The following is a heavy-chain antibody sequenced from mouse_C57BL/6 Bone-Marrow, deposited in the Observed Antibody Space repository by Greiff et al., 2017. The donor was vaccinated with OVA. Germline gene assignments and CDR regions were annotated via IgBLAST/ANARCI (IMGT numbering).Heavy chain of an antibody. D-gene: IGHD2-2*01. CDR2: SRNKANDYTT. J-gene: IGHJ1*03. Sequence: EVMLVESGGGLVQSGRSLRLSCATSGFTFSDFYMEWVRQAPGKGLEWIAASRNKANDYTTEYNASLQGRFIVSRDTSQSILYLQMNALRAEDTAIYDCARVGYPLWYFDVWGTGTTVTVSS. CDR3: ARVGYPLWYFDV. V-gene: IGHV7-1*01. CDR1: GFTFSDFY.